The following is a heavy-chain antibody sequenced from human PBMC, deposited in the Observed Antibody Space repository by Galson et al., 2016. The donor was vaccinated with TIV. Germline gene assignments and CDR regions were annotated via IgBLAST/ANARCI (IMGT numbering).Heavy chain of an antibody. D-gene: IGHD2-8*01. Sequence: GLEWIGYIYGSGSPYYNSALKRRVTMSVDTSKNQFSLKLTSMTAADTAVYYCVRETKRGVWFDPWGQGSLVTVSS. J-gene: IGHJ5*02. CDR2: IYGSGSP. CDR3: VRETKRGVWFDP. V-gene: IGHV4-31*02.